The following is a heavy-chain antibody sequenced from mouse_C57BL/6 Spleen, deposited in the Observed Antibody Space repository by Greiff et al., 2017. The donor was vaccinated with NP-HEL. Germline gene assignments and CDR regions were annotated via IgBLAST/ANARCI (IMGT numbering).Heavy chain of an antibody. CDR1: GYAFSSYW. V-gene: IGHV1-80*01. CDR2: IYPGDGDT. J-gene: IGHJ4*01. Sequence: VNLVESGAELVKPGASVKISCKASGYAFSSYWMNWVKQRPGKGLEWIGQIYPGDGDTNYNGKFKGKATLTADKSSSTAYMQLSSLTSEDSAVYFCARKGPHYAMDYWGQGTSVTVSS. CDR3: ARKGPHYAMDY.